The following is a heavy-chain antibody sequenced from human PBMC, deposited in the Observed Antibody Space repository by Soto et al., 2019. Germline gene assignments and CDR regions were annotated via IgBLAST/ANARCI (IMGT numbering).Heavy chain of an antibody. J-gene: IGHJ6*02. CDR2: IIPIFGTA. CDR1: GGTFSSYA. Sequence: ASVKVSCKASGGTFSSYAISWVRQAPGQGLEWMGGIIPIFGTANYAQKFQGRVTITADKSTSTAYMELSSLRSEDTAVYYCARGTYYYDSSGYYYEPYYYYYYGMDVWGQGTTVTVSS. CDR3: ARGTYYYDSSGYYYEPYYYYYYGMDV. D-gene: IGHD3-22*01. V-gene: IGHV1-69*06.